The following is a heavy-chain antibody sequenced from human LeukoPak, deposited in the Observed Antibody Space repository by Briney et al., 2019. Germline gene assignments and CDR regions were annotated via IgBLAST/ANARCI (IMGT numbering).Heavy chain of an antibody. V-gene: IGHV3-30*18. D-gene: IGHD2-15*01. J-gene: IGHJ4*02. CDR1: GFTFSNYG. CDR2: ISYDGNNK. CDR3: AKGVDYCSGSSCPADY. Sequence: PGRSLRLSCAASGFTFSNYGIHWVRQAPGKGLEWVAVISYDGNNKYYADSVKGRFTISRDNSKNTLFLQMNSLRAEDTAVYYCAKGVDYCSGSSCPADYWGPGTLVTVSS.